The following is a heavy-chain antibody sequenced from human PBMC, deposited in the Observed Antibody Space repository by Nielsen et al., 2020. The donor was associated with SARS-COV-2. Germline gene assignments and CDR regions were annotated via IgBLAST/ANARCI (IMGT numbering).Heavy chain of an antibody. D-gene: IGHD3-9*01. J-gene: IGHJ4*02. CDR3: ASHGGYDILTGYYFDY. CDR2: ISSSSSYI. Sequence: GESLKISCAASGFTFSSYSMNWVRQAPGKGLEWVSSISSSSSYIYYADSVKGRFTISRDNAKNSLYLQMNSLRAEDTAVYYCASHGGYDILTGYYFDYWGQGTLVTVSS. CDR1: GFTFSSYS. V-gene: IGHV3-21*01.